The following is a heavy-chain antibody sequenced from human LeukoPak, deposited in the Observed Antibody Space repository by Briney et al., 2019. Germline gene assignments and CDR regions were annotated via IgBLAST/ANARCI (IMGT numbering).Heavy chain of an antibody. Sequence: PGESLQISCQGSGSSFTSYWIGWVRQLPGKGLEWMGIIYPGDSDTRYSPSFQGQVTISADKSISTAYLQWSSLKASDTAMYYCARRRGGSLTASDYWGQGTLVTVSS. CDR2: IYPGDSDT. CDR3: ARRRGGSLTASDY. J-gene: IGHJ4*02. CDR1: GSSFTSYW. D-gene: IGHD1-20*01. V-gene: IGHV5-51*01.